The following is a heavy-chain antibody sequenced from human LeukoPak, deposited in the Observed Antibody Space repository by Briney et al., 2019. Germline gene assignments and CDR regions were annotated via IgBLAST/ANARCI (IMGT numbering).Heavy chain of an antibody. V-gene: IGHV4-31*03. CDR3: ASSHPY. CDR2: IYYRGNT. CDR1: GGSINSGGYY. J-gene: IGHJ4*02. Sequence: PSETLSLTCTVSGGSINSGGYYWSWIRQHPGKGLEWLGYIYYRGNTHYNSSLKSRVTISVDTSKNQFSLKLNSVTAADTAVYYCASSHPYWGQGTLVTVSS.